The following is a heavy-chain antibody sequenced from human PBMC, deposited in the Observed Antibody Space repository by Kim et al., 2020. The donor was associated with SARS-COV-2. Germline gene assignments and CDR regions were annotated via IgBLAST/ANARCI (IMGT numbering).Heavy chain of an antibody. CDR1: GFTFSSYA. CDR2: ISGSGGST. J-gene: IGHJ6*02. V-gene: IGHV3-23*01. CDR3: AKGVFKVVKTFMDV. D-gene: IGHD2-15*01. Sequence: GGSLRLSCAASGFTFSSYAMSWVRQAPGKGLEWVSAISGSGGSTYYADSVKGRFTISRDNSKNTLYLQMNSLRAEDTAVYYCAKGVFKVVKTFMDVWGQGTTVTVSS.